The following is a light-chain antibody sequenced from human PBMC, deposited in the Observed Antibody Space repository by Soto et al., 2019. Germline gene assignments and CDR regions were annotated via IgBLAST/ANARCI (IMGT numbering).Light chain of an antibody. V-gene: IGLV8-61*01. Sequence: QAVVTQEPPFSVSPGETVTLTCGLNSGSVSPSFYPSWYQQTPGQAPRTLIYSTNTRSSGVPDRFSGSILGNKAALTITGAQAEDESDYYCVLYMGSGISVFGGGTKLTVL. CDR1: SGSVSPSFY. CDR3: VLYMGSGISV. J-gene: IGLJ3*02. CDR2: STN.